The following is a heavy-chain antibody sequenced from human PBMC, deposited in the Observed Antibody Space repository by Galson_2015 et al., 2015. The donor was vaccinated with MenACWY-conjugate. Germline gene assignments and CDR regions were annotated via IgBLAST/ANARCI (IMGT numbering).Heavy chain of an antibody. D-gene: IGHD1-26*01. CDR1: GFTFSNYG. CDR2: ISYDGTDK. CDR3: AKGKGIVGAMGIDY. V-gene: IGHV3-30*18. J-gene: IGHJ4*02. Sequence: SLRLSCAASGFTFSNYGIHWVRQAPGKGLESVAIISYDGTDKYYEDSVKGRFTISRDNSKNMLYLQMNSLRAEDTAVYYCAKGKGIVGAMGIDYWGRGTLVTVSS.